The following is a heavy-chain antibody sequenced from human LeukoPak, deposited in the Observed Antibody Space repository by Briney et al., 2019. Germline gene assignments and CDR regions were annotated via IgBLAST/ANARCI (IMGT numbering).Heavy chain of an antibody. CDR2: ISGSGGST. J-gene: IGHJ4*02. Sequence: GGSLRLSCAASGFTFSSYAMSWVRQAPGKGLEWVSAISGSGGSTYYADSVKGRFTISRDNSKNSLYLQMNSLRAEDTAVYYCARDRKIQLWSETYYFDYWGQGTLVTVSS. D-gene: IGHD5-18*01. CDR3: ARDRKIQLWSETYYFDY. CDR1: GFTFSSYA. V-gene: IGHV3-23*01.